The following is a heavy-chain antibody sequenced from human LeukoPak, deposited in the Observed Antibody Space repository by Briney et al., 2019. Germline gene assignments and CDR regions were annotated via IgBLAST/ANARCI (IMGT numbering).Heavy chain of an antibody. J-gene: IGHJ4*02. CDR2: IIPIFGTA. D-gene: IGHD3-3*01. CDR1: GGTFSSYA. Sequence: VASVKVSCKASGGTFSSYAISWVRQAPGQGLEWMGGIIPIFGTANYAQKFQGRVTITADESTSTAYMELSSLRSEDTAVYYCARAGSITIFGVPFDYWGQGTLVTVSP. CDR3: ARAGSITIFGVPFDY. V-gene: IGHV1-69*13.